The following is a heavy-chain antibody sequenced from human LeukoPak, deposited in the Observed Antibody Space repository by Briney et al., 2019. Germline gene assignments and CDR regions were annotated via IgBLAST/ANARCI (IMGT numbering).Heavy chain of an antibody. Sequence: SETLSLTCAVYGGSFSGYYWSWIRQPPGKGLEWIGEINHSGSTNYNPSLKSRVTISVDTSKNQLSLKLSSVTAADTAVYYCARHPTGYPNWFDSWGQGTLVIVSS. CDR1: GGSFSGYY. CDR3: ARHPTGYPNWFDS. CDR2: INHSGST. J-gene: IGHJ5*01. D-gene: IGHD3-9*01. V-gene: IGHV4-34*01.